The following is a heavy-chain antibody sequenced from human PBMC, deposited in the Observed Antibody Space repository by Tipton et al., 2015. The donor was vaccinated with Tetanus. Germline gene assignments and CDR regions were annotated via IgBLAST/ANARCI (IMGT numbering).Heavy chain of an antibody. CDR1: GSSIRGSGHY. CDR2: VYHSGAT. Sequence: TLSLTCTVSGSSIRGSGHYWTWIRQPPGKEPEWVGYVYHSGATNYNPSLKSRVTISVDTSKNQFSLKLSSVTAADTAVYYCARGTGDYWGQGTLVTVSS. D-gene: IGHD1-14*01. CDR3: ARGTGDY. J-gene: IGHJ4*02. V-gene: IGHV4-61*08.